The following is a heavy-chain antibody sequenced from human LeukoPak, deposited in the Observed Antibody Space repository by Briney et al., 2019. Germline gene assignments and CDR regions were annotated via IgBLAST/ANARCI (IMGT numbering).Heavy chain of an antibody. Sequence: SETLSLTCTVSGGSISSGSYYWSWIRQPAGKGLEWIGRIYTSGSTNYNPSLKSRVTISVDTSKNQFSLKLSSVTAADTAVYYCARSPSYSSSWSIFDYWGQGTLVTVSS. CDR3: ARSPSYSSSWSIFDY. J-gene: IGHJ4*02. CDR2: IYTSGST. CDR1: GGSISSGSYY. V-gene: IGHV4-61*02. D-gene: IGHD6-13*01.